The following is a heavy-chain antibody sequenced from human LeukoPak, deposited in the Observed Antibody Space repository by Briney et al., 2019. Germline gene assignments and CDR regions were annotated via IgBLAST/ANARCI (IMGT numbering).Heavy chain of an antibody. V-gene: IGHV3-30*02. Sequence: GGSLRLSCAPSGFSFSRYDIHWVRQAPRNGLEWVAFIRYDGSNKNYADSVKGRFTISRDNFMSTVYLQMSSLRAEDTAVYYCAKDRQTITIFGVVNTPRANFDYWGQGTLVTVSS. CDR1: GFSFSRYD. CDR2: IRYDGSNK. CDR3: AKDRQTITIFGVVNTPRANFDY. J-gene: IGHJ4*02. D-gene: IGHD3-3*01.